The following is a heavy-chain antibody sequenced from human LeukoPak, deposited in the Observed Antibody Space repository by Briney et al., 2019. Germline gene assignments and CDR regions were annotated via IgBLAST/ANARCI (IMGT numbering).Heavy chain of an antibody. CDR1: GFTVSSTY. Sequence: GGSLRLPCAASGFTVSSTYMSWVRQAPGKGLEWVSVIYSGGSTYYADSVKGRFTISRDNSKNTLYLQMNRLRAEDAAVYYCARDGGLVPSARNVFDIWGQGTMVSVSS. J-gene: IGHJ3*02. CDR3: ARDGGLVPSARNVFDI. CDR2: IYSGGST. V-gene: IGHV3-53*01. D-gene: IGHD2-2*01.